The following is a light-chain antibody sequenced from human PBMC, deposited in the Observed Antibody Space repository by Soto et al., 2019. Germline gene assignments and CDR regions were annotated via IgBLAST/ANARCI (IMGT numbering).Light chain of an antibody. V-gene: IGKV1-9*01. CDR1: QGISSY. J-gene: IGKJ5*01. Sequence: DIQLTQSPSFLSASVGDRVTITCRASQGISSYLAWYQQKPGKAPKLLIYAASTLQGGVPSRFSGSASGTEFTLTMSSLQPEDFATYYCQQLKSYPISFGLGTRLEAK. CDR2: AAS. CDR3: QQLKSYPIS.